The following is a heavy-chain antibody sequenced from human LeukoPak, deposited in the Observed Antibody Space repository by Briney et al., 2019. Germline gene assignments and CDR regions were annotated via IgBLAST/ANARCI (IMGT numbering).Heavy chain of an antibody. CDR2: INHRGST. Sequence: SETLSLTCAVYGGSFSGYYWTWIRQPPGKGLEWIGEINHRGSTKYNPSLKSRVTISVDTSKNQFSLRLSSVTAADTAVYYCAVGWKEYYFDYWGQGTLVTVSS. D-gene: IGHD1-1*01. J-gene: IGHJ4*02. CDR1: GGSFSGYY. V-gene: IGHV4-34*01. CDR3: AVGWKEYYFDY.